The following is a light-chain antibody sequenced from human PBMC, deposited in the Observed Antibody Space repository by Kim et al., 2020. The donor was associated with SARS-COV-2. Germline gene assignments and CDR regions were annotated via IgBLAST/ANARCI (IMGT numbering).Light chain of an antibody. CDR2: GAF. Sequence: GAQGERATLSCRASQSVSNSLAWYQQKPGQAPRLLLYGAFTRATDIPARFSGSGSGTEFTLTISSLQSEDFAVYYCQQYNTRPITFGQGTRLEIK. CDR1: QSVSNS. J-gene: IGKJ5*01. V-gene: IGKV3-15*01. CDR3: QQYNTRPIT.